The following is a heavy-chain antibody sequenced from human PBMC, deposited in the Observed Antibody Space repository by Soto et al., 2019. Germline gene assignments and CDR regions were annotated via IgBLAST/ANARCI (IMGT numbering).Heavy chain of an antibody. Sequence: QVQVQESGPGLVKPSETLSLTCTVSGGSINNYYCSWIRQAAGKGLEWIGRIYSSGTTNYNPSLKSGVTMSVDRSKSQFSLTLRSVTAADTAVYYCVRDIGGSGWFAPWGQGTLVAVSS. CDR3: VRDIGGSGWFAP. J-gene: IGHJ5*02. D-gene: IGHD2-15*01. CDR2: IYSSGTT. CDR1: GGSINNYY. V-gene: IGHV4-4*07.